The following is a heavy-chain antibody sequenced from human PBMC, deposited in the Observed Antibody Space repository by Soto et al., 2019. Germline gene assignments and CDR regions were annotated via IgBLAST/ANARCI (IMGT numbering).Heavy chain of an antibody. V-gene: IGHV1-69*08. CDR3: ARDGAVNNAAIRLAY. J-gene: IGHJ4*02. Sequence: QVLLVQSGAEVKKPGSSVKVSCKPSGGSFNSYTFNWVRQAPGQGLEWLGSIIPFANIAKYAEAFQDRVTISADKSATTVYLELRSLTSEDTAVYYCARDGAVNNAAIRLAYWGQGTLVTVSS. CDR2: IIPFANIA. D-gene: IGHD6-13*01. CDR1: GGSFNSYT.